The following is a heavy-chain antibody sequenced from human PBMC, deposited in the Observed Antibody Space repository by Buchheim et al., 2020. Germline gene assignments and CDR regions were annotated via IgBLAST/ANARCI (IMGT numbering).Heavy chain of an antibody. V-gene: IGHV3-30*18. CDR2: ISYDGSNK. Sequence: QVQLVESGGGVVQPGRSLRLSCAASGFTFSSYGMHWVRQAPGKGLEWVAVISYDGSNKYYADSVKGRFTISRDNSKNTLYLQMNSLRAEDTAVYYCAKGYQLLLGYYGMDVWGQGTT. D-gene: IGHD2-2*01. CDR1: GFTFSSYG. J-gene: IGHJ6*02. CDR3: AKGYQLLLGYYGMDV.